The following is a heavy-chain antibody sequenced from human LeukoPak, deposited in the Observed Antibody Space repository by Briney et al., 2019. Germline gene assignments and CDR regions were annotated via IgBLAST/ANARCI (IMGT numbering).Heavy chain of an antibody. V-gene: IGHV4-59*08. D-gene: IGHD6-13*01. CDR2: IYFSEHT. J-gene: IGHJ4*02. CDR3: ARHFSGAASPLPFDY. CDR1: GGSISNYD. Sequence: SQTLSLTCTVSGGSISNYDWSWIRQPQGKGLGWVGYIYFSEHTNSNPSLNNRDTLSVDTSNTQFSLNLTSVTAAGTAVSYCARHFSGAASPLPFDYWGQGTLVTVAS.